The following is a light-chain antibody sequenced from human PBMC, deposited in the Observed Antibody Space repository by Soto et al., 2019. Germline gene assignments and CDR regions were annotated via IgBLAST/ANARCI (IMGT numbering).Light chain of an antibody. CDR3: ETWDSNTHTV. J-gene: IGLJ3*02. Sequence: QSVLTQSSSASASLGSSVKLTCTLSSGHSSYIIAWHQQQPGKDPRYLMKLEGSGSYNKGSGVPDRFSGSSSGADRYLTISNLQFEDEADYYCETWDSNTHTVFGGGTKVTVL. V-gene: IGLV4-60*02. CDR2: LEGSGSY. CDR1: SGHSSYI.